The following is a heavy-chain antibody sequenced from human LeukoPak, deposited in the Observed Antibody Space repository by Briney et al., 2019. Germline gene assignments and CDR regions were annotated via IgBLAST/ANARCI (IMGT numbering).Heavy chain of an antibody. D-gene: IGHD3-16*02. V-gene: IGHV4-4*02. CDR1: GGSISSSNW. CDR2: IYHSGST. CDR3: ARRNTAYDYVWGSYRPVGAFDI. J-gene: IGHJ3*02. Sequence: PSGTLSLTCAVSGGSISSSNWWSWVRQPPGKGLEWIGEIYHSGSTNYNPSLKSRVTISVDTSKNQFSLKLSSVTAADTAVYYCARRNTAYDYVWGSYRPVGAFDIWGQGTMVTVSS.